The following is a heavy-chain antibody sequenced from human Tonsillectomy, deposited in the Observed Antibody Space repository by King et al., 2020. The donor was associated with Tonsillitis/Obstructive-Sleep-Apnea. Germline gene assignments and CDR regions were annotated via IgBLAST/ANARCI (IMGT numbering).Heavy chain of an antibody. J-gene: IGHJ4*02. V-gene: IGHV3-48*02. D-gene: IGHD6-25*01. CDR2: IISSSIII. CDR1: GFTLRSYN. Sequence: VQLVESGGGLVQPGGSLRLSCAASGFTLRSYNMNWVRQAPGKGLEWVSYIISSSIIIYYADSVKGRFTIPRHNAKNSLYLQMNSLGDEDTAVFYCAREKGSGFVDYWGQGTLVTVSS. CDR3: AREKGSGFVDY.